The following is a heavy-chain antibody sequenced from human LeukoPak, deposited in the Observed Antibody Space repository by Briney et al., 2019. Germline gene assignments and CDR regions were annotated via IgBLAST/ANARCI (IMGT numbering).Heavy chain of an antibody. CDR1: GFTFSSYG. J-gene: IGHJ6*02. D-gene: IGHD3-22*01. CDR2: ISSSGSTI. CDR3: ARDVARLDYYDSSGYYFPYYYYYGMDV. Sequence: QPGGSLRLSCAASGFTFSSYGMHWVRQAPGKGLEWVSYISSSGSTIYYADSVKGRFTISRDNSKNTLYLQMNSLRAEDTAVYYCARDVARLDYYDSSGYYFPYYYYYGMDVWGQGTTVTVSS. V-gene: IGHV3-48*01.